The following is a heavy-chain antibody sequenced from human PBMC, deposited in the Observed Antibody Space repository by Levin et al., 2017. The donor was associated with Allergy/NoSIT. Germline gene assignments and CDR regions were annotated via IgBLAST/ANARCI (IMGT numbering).Heavy chain of an antibody. Sequence: GGSLRLSCAASGFTFSNYAMGWVRQAPGKGLEWVSVISGSGGNTYYADSVKDRFTVSRDNSENMLYLQMNSLRAEDTAVYYCAKDAAYTSSWYGGDALDFWGQGTMVTVSS. D-gene: IGHD6-13*01. CDR2: ISGSGGNT. CDR1: GFTFSNYA. J-gene: IGHJ3*01. V-gene: IGHV3-23*01. CDR3: AKDAAYTSSWYGGDALDF.